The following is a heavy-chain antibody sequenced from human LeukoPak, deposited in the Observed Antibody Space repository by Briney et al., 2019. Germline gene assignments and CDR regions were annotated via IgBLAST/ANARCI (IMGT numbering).Heavy chain of an antibody. CDR2: IYYSGST. CDR1: GGSISSSSYY. CDR3: ARDPSGYYVRWGDP. V-gene: IGHV4-39*02. J-gene: IGHJ5*02. D-gene: IGHD3-3*01. Sequence: PSETLSLTCTVSGGSISSSSYYWGWIRQPPGKGLEWIGSIYYSGSTYYNPSLKSRVTISVDTSKNQFSLKLSSVTAADTAVYYCARDPSGYYVRWGDPWGQGTLVTVSS.